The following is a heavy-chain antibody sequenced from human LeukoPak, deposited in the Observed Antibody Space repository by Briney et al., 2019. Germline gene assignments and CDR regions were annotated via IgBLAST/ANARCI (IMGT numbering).Heavy chain of an antibody. CDR3: ARDSPGALTTLD. V-gene: IGHV1-46*01. J-gene: IGHJ4*02. CDR1: GYTFTSYN. Sequence: GASVKVSCKTSGYTFTSYNLHWVRQAPGQRLEWMGIIKPSGDHTNYAQKFQDRVTMTRDTSASTVYMELSSLKSEDTAVYYCARDSPGALTTLDWGQGTLVTVSS. CDR2: IKPSGDHT. D-gene: IGHD4-23*01.